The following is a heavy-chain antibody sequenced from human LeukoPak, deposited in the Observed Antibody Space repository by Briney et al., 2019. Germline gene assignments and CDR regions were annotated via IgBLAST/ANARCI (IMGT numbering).Heavy chain of an antibody. CDR3: ARASFNVVFGNWFDP. J-gene: IGHJ5*02. CDR2: VYYSGST. Sequence: PSETLSLTCTVSSGSIGSSSNYWGWIRQAPGKGLEWIGNVYYSGSTFYNPSLKSRVTISVDTSKNQFSLKLRSVTAADTAIYYRARASFNVVFGNWFDPWGQGTLVTVSS. CDR1: SGSIGSSSNY. V-gene: IGHV4-39*01. D-gene: IGHD2-8*01.